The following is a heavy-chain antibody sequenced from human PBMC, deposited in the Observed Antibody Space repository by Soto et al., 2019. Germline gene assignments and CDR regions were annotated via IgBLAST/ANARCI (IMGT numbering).Heavy chain of an antibody. Sequence: QVQLVESGGGVVQPGRSLRLSCAASGFTFSSYGMHWVRQAPGKGLEWVAVIWYDGSNKYYADSVKGRFTISRDNSKNTLYLQMNSLRAEDTAVYYCARAGNPSSSWTTCLDYWGQGTLVTVSS. V-gene: IGHV3-33*01. J-gene: IGHJ4*02. CDR2: IWYDGSNK. CDR3: ARAGNPSSSWTTCLDY. D-gene: IGHD6-13*01. CDR1: GFTFSSYG.